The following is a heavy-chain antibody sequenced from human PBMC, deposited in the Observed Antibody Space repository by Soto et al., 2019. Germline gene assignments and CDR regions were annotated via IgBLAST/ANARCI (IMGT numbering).Heavy chain of an antibody. Sequence: QVQLVESGGGVVQPGRSLRLSCAASGFTFSSFGMHWVRQAPGKGLEWVAVVSYKGSHKYYADSVKGRFTISRDNSENMLYLQMNSLRVEDTAVYYCARDEDKTTVTTCHLDDWGPGTLVTVSS. D-gene: IGHD4-17*01. V-gene: IGHV3-30*03. CDR1: GFTFSSFG. CDR3: ARDEDKTTVTTCHLDD. CDR2: VSYKGSHK. J-gene: IGHJ4*02.